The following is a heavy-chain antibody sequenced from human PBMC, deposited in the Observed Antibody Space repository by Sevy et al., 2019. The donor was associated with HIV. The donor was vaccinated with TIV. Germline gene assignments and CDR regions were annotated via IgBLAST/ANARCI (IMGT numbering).Heavy chain of an antibody. J-gene: IGHJ4*02. Sequence: SETLSLTCTVSGGSISSHYWSWIRQTAGKGLEWIGRIYTSGSTNYNPSLKSRVTMSVDTSKKQFSLKLSSVTAADTAVYYCARVHGDYTYFDYWGQGTLVTVSS. D-gene: IGHD4-17*01. V-gene: IGHV4-4*07. CDR1: GGSISSHY. CDR2: IYTSGST. CDR3: ARVHGDYTYFDY.